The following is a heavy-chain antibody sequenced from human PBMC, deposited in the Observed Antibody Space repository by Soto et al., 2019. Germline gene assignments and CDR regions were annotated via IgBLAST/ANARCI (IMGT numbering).Heavy chain of an antibody. J-gene: IGHJ4*02. CDR3: ARDYYDSSGYYSSFDY. CDR2: IWYDGSNK. V-gene: IGHV3-33*01. CDR1: GFTFSSYG. D-gene: IGHD3-22*01. Sequence: HPGGSLRLSCAASGFTFSSYGMHWVRQAPGKGLEWVAVIWYDGSNKYYADSVKGRFTISRDNSKNTLYLQMNSLRAEDTAVYYCARDYYDSSGYYSSFDYWGQGTLVTVS.